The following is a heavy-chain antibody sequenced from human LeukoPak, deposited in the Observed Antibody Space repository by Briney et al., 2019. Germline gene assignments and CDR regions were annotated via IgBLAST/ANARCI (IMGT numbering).Heavy chain of an antibody. J-gene: IGHJ4*02. CDR3: AKDLGPPLAANLPYYFDY. Sequence: GGPLRLSCAASGFTFSSYAMSWVRQAPGKGLEWVSAISGSGGSTYYADSVKGRFTISRDNSKNTLYLQMNSLRAEDTAVYYRAKDLGPPLAANLPYYFDYWGQGTLVTVSS. CDR2: ISGSGGST. V-gene: IGHV3-23*01. CDR1: GFTFSSYA. D-gene: IGHD2-15*01.